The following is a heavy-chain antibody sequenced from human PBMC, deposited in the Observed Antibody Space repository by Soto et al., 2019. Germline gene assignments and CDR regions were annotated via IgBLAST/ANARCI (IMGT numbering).Heavy chain of an antibody. CDR2: IYPGDSDT. V-gene: IGHV5-51*01. CDR3: ARHTYSSSWYRGFDP. J-gene: IGHJ5*02. D-gene: IGHD6-13*01. CDR1: GYSFTTYW. Sequence: GESLTISCKASGYSFTTYWIGWVRQMPGKGLEWVGIIYPGDSDTRYSPSFQGQVTISADKSISTAYLQWSSLKASDTAMYYCARHTYSSSWYRGFDPWGQGTLVTVSS.